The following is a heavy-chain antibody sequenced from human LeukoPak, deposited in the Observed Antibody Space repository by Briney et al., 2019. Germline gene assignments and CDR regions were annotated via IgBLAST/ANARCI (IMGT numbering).Heavy chain of an antibody. V-gene: IGHV1-2*02. CDR3: ARGQSVLWFGELGGFDP. CDR2: INPNSGGT. J-gene: IGHJ5*02. CDR1: GYTFTDYY. D-gene: IGHD3-10*01. Sequence: VASVKVSCKASGYTFTDYYMHWVRQAPGQGLEWMGWINPNSGGTNYAQKFYARVTMTRDTSISTAYMELSRLRSDDTAVYYCARGQSVLWFGELGGFDPWGQGTLVTVSS.